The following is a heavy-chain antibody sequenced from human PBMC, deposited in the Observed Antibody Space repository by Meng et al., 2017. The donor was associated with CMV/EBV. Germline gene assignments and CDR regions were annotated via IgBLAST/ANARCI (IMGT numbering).Heavy chain of an antibody. J-gene: IGHJ4*02. CDR3: ARDNRRGGVDY. V-gene: IGHV4-30-4*08. CDR2: IYYSGST. D-gene: IGHD3-3*01. CDR1: GGSISSGDYY. Sequence: QVQLQGSGPGLLTPSQTLSLTCTVSGGSISSGDYYWSWIRQPPGKGLEWIGYIYYSGSTYYNPSLKSRVTISVDTSKNQFSLKLSSVTAADTAVYYCARDNRRGGVDYWGQGTLVTVSS.